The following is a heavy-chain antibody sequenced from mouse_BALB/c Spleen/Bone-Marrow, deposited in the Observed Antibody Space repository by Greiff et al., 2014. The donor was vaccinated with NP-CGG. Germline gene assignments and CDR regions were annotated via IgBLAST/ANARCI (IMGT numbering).Heavy chain of an antibody. J-gene: IGHJ4*01. CDR2: INPYSDDT. CDR3: ARAVDDYYGMDY. V-gene: IGHV1-14*01. CDR1: GYTFTSYG. Sequence: VQLQQSGAELVKPGASVKLSCKASGYTFTSYGMSWVKQTPDQGLEWIGNINPYSDDTNYTEKLKGKSIMTSDKSSNTANMELSSLNSEDSAVYYCARAVDDYYGMDYWGQGTSVTVSS.